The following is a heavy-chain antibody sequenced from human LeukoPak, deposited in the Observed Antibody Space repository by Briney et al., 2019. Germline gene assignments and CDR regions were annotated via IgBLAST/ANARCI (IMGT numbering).Heavy chain of an antibody. J-gene: IGHJ4*02. CDR2: ISGSGGRT. V-gene: IGHV3-23*01. CDR1: GFIFSNYA. D-gene: IGHD2-15*01. CDR3: AKSGRYCSGGSCYQEASLDY. Sequence: PGGSLRLSCAASGFIFSNYAMTWVRQAPGKGLEWVSTISGSGGRTYYADSVKGRFTISRDNSKNTLYLQMNTLRAEDTAIYYCAKSGRYCSGGSCYQEASLDYWGQGTLVTVSS.